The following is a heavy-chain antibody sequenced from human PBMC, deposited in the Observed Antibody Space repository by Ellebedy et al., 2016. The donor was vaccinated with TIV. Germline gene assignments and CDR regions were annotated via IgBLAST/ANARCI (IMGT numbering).Heavy chain of an antibody. Sequence: ASVKVSXKASGYTFTSYAMHWVRQAPGQRLEWMGWINAGNGNTKYSQKFQGRVTITRDTSASTAYMELSSLRSEDTAVYYCARAAHSSGWYRDYFQHWGQGTLVTVSS. CDR3: ARAAHSSGWYRDYFQH. V-gene: IGHV1-3*01. CDR2: INAGNGNT. CDR1: GYTFTSYA. D-gene: IGHD6-19*01. J-gene: IGHJ1*01.